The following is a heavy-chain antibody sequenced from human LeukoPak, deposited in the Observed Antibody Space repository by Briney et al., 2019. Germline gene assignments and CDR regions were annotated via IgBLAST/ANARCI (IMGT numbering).Heavy chain of an antibody. CDR2: IYGGGST. Sequence: GGSLRLSCAATGLSVSSNFMSWVRQAPGKGLEWVSVIYGGGSTYYADSVKGRFTISRDNSKNTLYLQMNSLRAEDTAVYYCASVGIAVAGTWVDYYYGMDVWGQGTTVTVSS. CDR3: ASVGIAVAGTWVDYYYGMDV. D-gene: IGHD6-19*01. CDR1: GLSVSSNF. J-gene: IGHJ6*02. V-gene: IGHV3-53*01.